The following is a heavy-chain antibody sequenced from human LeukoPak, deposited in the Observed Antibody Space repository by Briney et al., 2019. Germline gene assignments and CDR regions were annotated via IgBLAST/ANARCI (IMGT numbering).Heavy chain of an antibody. CDR1: GFTFSSYG. V-gene: IGHV3-30*02. CDR3: AKELEWELLSAFDY. CDR2: IRYDGSNK. D-gene: IGHD1-26*01. Sequence: GGSLRLSCAASGFTFSSYGMHWVRQAPGKGLEWVAFIRYDGSNKYYADSVKGRFTISRDNSKNTLYLQMNSLRAEDTAVYYCAKELEWELLSAFDYWGQGTLVTVSS. J-gene: IGHJ4*02.